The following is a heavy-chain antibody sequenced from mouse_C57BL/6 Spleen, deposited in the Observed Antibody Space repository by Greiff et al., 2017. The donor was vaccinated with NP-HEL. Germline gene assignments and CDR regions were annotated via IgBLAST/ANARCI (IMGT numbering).Heavy chain of an antibody. CDR2: IDPEDGDT. Sequence: EVQLQQSGAELVRPGASVKLSCTASGFNIKDYYMHWVKQRPEQGLEWIGRIDPEDGDTEYAPKFQGKATMTADTSSNTAYLQLSSLTSEDTAVYYCTSTYYYGSILAWFAYWGQGTLVTVSA. D-gene: IGHD1-1*01. J-gene: IGHJ3*01. V-gene: IGHV14-1*01. CDR1: GFNIKDYY. CDR3: TSTYYYGSILAWFAY.